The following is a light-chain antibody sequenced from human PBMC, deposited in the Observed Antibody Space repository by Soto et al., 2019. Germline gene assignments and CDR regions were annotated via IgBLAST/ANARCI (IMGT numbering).Light chain of an antibody. Sequence: QSVLTQPPSVSGAPGQRVTISCTGSSSNIGAGYDVHWYQQLPGTAPKLLIYGNSNRPSGVPDRFSGSKSGTSASLAITGLQAEDEDDYYYQSYGSSLSGFYVFGTGTKVTVL. CDR3: QSYGSSLSGFYV. J-gene: IGLJ1*01. CDR1: SSNIGAGYD. CDR2: GNS. V-gene: IGLV1-40*01.